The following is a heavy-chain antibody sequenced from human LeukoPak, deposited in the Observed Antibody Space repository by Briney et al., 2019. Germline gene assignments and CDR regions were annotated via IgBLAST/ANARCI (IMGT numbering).Heavy chain of an antibody. CDR1: GYTFTGYY. CDR3: ARFSSGWSFGY. CDR2: INPNSGGT. Sequence: GASVKVSCKASGYTFTGYYMHWVRQAPGQGLEWMGWINPNSGGTNYALKFQGRVTMTRDTSISTAYMELSRLRSDDTAVYYCARFSSGWSFGYWGQGTLVTVSS. V-gene: IGHV1-2*02. J-gene: IGHJ4*02. D-gene: IGHD6-19*01.